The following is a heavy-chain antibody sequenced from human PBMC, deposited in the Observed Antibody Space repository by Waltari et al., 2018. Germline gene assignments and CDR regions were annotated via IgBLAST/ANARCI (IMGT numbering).Heavy chain of an antibody. Sequence: EVQLVESGGGLVQPGGSLRAACAASGLTFSSYWMRWVRQAPGKGLEWVANIKQDGSEKYYVDSVKGRFTISRDNAKNSLYLQMNSLRAEDTAVYYCARSLIRATGAFDIWGQGTMVTVSS. CDR2: IKQDGSEK. CDR1: GLTFSSYW. J-gene: IGHJ3*02. D-gene: IGHD1-26*01. CDR3: ARSLIRATGAFDI. V-gene: IGHV3-7*01.